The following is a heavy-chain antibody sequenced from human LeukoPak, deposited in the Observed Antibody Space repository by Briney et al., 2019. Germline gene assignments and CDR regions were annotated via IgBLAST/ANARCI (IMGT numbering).Heavy chain of an antibody. D-gene: IGHD3-22*01. CDR2: IYTSGST. Sequence: SETLSLTCTVSGGSISSYYWSWIRQPAGKGLEWIGRIYTSGSTNYNPSLKSRVTMSVDTSKNQFSLKLSSVTAADTVVYYCAREGYYYDSSGSPLWGQGTLVTVSS. CDR3: AREGYYYDSSGSPL. CDR1: GGSISSYY. J-gene: IGHJ4*02. V-gene: IGHV4-4*07.